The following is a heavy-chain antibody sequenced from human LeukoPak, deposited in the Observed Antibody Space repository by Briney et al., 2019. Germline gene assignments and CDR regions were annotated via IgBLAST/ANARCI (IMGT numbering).Heavy chain of an antibody. D-gene: IGHD2-15*01. CDR1: GFNFNDYG. Sequence: GRSLRLSCAASGFNFNDYGMHWVRQAPGKGLEWVAIIWHDGNNKYYADSVKGRFTISRDNSKNTLYLQMNSLRAEDTAVYYCARDRTYCSGGSCYPYYFDYWGQGTLVTVSS. J-gene: IGHJ4*02. V-gene: IGHV3-33*01. CDR2: IWHDGNNK. CDR3: ARDRTYCSGGSCYPYYFDY.